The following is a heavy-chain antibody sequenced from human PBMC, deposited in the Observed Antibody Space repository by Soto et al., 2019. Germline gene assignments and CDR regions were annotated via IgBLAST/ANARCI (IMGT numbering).Heavy chain of an antibody. D-gene: IGHD3-22*01. CDR3: ARDPDSSGYYVFDY. CDR2: KSYVGSNE. V-gene: IGHV3-30-3*01. CDR1: GFTFRSYA. Sequence: QVQLVESGGGVVQPGRSLRLSCTVSGFTFRSYAMHWVRQAPGKGLEWVAVKSYVGSNEYYSDSVKGRFTVSRDESKNTLFLQMNSLRPEDTAVYYCARDPDSSGYYVFDYWGQGTLVTVSS. J-gene: IGHJ4*02.